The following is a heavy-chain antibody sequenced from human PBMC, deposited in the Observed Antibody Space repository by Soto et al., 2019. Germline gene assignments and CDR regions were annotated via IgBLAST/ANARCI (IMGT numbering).Heavy chain of an antibody. Sequence: EVQLVESGGGLIQPGGSLRLSCAASGFTVSSNYMSWVRQPPGKGLEWVSVINSGGSTYYADSVKGRFTISRDNSKNTVHLQMNSLRAEDTAVYYCAREWELPNYYGMDVWGQGTTVTVSS. D-gene: IGHD1-26*01. CDR1: GFTVSSNY. V-gene: IGHV3-53*01. CDR2: INSGGST. CDR3: AREWELPNYYGMDV. J-gene: IGHJ6*02.